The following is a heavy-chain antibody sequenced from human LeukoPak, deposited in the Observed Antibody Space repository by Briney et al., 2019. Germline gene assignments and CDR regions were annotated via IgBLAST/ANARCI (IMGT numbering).Heavy chain of an antibody. CDR2: INPGGSVT. Sequence: GGSLRLSCAASGFTFSSYTMNWVRQAPGKGLVWVSRINPGGSVTTYADSAKGRFTISRDNAKNTLYLQLNSLTVEDTAVYYCARGVNHNSDYWGQGALVTVSS. V-gene: IGHV3-74*01. CDR3: ARGVNHNSDY. CDR1: GFTFSSYT. J-gene: IGHJ4*02.